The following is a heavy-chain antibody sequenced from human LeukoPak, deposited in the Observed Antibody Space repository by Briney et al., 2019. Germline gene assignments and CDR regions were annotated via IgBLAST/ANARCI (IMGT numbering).Heavy chain of an antibody. J-gene: IGHJ4*02. D-gene: IGHD3-3*01. CDR3: ARASRESGLDY. CDR1: GFTVSSNY. CDR2: IYSGGST. Sequence: PERSLRLSCAASGFTVSSNYMSWVRQAPGKGLEWVSVIYSGGSTYYADSVKGRFTISRDNSKNTLYLQMNSLRAEDTAVYYCARASRESGLDYWGQGTLVTVSS. V-gene: IGHV3-66*01.